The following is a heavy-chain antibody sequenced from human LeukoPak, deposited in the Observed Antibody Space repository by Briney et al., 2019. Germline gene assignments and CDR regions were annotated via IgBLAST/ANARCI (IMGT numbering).Heavy chain of an antibody. Sequence: GGSLRLSCAASGFTFSSFGFYWVRRSPGKGLEWVAFIEIDGSKSHFADSVKGRFTISRDNSNQTVDLHMKALRPEDTAVYYCAKDRSKISWGSFAFWGRGTRVTVSS. J-gene: IGHJ4*02. V-gene: IGHV3-30*02. CDR3: AKDRSKISWGSFAF. D-gene: IGHD3-16*01. CDR1: GFTFSSFG. CDR2: IEIDGSKS.